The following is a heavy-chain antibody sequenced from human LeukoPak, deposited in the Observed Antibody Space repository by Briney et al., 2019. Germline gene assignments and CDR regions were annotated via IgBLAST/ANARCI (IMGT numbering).Heavy chain of an antibody. V-gene: IGHV3-30*03. CDR1: GFTFSSYG. Sequence: GGSLRLSCAASGFTFSSYGMHWVRQAPGKGLEWVAVISYDGSNKYYADSVKGRFTISRDNSKNTLYLQMNSLRAEDTAVYYCAIRDGGHFDYWAREPWSPSPQ. CDR3: AIRDGGHFDY. CDR2: ISYDGSNK. J-gene: IGHJ4*02. D-gene: IGHD3-16*01.